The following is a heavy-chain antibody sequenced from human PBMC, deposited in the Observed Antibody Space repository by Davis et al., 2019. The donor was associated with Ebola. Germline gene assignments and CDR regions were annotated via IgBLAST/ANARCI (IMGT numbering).Heavy chain of an antibody. CDR3: AKDSSGWYPVDY. V-gene: IGHV1-69*13. CDR1: GGTFSSYA. J-gene: IGHJ4*02. Sequence: SVKVSCKASGGTFSSYAISWVRQAPGQGLEWMGGIIPIFGTANYAQKFQGRVTITADESTSTAYMELSSLRSEDTAVYYCAKDSSGWYPVDYWGQGTLVTVSS. CDR2: IIPIFGTA. D-gene: IGHD6-19*01.